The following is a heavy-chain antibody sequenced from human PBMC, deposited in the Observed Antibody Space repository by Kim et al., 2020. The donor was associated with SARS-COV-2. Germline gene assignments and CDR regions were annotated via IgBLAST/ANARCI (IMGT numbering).Heavy chain of an antibody. CDR1: GGSFSGYY. CDR2: INHSGST. J-gene: IGHJ4*02. D-gene: IGHD2-15*01. CDR3: ARGDLAVVAAIDY. Sequence: SETLSLTCAVYGGSFSGYYWSWIRQPPGKGLEWIGEINHSGSTNYNPSLKSRVTISVDTSKNQFSLKLSSVTAADTAVYYCARGDLAVVAAIDYWGQGTLVTVSS. V-gene: IGHV4-34*01.